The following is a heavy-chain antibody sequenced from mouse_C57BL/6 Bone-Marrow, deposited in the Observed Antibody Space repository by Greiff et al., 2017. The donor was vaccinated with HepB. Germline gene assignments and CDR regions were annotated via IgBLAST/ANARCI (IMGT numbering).Heavy chain of an antibody. CDR2: IYPGSGNT. CDR1: GYTFTDYY. D-gene: IGHD1-1*01. Sequence: QVQLQQSGAELVRPGASVKLSCKASGYTFTDYYINWVKQRPGQGLEWIARIYPGSGNTYYNEKFKGKATLTAEKSSSTAYMQLSSLTSEDSAVYFCARRDYYGSSYAYFDYWGQGTTLTVSS. V-gene: IGHV1-76*01. J-gene: IGHJ2*01. CDR3: ARRDYYGSSYAYFDY.